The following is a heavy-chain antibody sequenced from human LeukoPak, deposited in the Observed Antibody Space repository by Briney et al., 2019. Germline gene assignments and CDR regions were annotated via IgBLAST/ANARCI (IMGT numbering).Heavy chain of an antibody. CDR3: AKDLKSLMVYAKFDY. D-gene: IGHD2-8*01. Sequence: PGGSLRLSCTTSGFTFSSYALSWVRQAPGKGLEWVSGIRVSGSTYYPDSVTGRFTISRDNSKNTLYLQMNSLRAEDTAVYYCAKDLKSLMVYAKFDYWGQGTLVTVSS. CDR1: GFTFSSYA. CDR2: IRVSGST. V-gene: IGHV3-23*01. J-gene: IGHJ4*02.